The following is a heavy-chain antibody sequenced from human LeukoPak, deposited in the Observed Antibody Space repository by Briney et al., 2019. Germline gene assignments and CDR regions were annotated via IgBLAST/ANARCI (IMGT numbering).Heavy chain of an antibody. CDR1: GFTFSTYA. Sequence: GGSLRLSCSASGFTFSTYAMHWARQAPGKGLEYVSAISADGYATYYADSVKGRFTISRDNSKNTLYLQMRSLRGEDTAVYYCVKLEYSSSRNWGQGALVTVSS. V-gene: IGHV3-64D*09. J-gene: IGHJ4*02. CDR2: ISADGYAT. D-gene: IGHD6-6*01. CDR3: VKLEYSSSRN.